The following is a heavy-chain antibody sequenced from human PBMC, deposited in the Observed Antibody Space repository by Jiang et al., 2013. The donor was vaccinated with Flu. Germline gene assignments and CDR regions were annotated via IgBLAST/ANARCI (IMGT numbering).Heavy chain of an antibody. V-gene: IGHV3-74*01. CDR3: ARDLTVVTPPDYYYGMDV. D-gene: IGHD4-23*01. J-gene: IGHJ6*02. CDR1: GFTFSSYW. CDR2: INSDGSST. Sequence: CAASGFTFSSYWMHWVRQAPGKGLVWVSRINSDGSSTTYADSVKGRFTISRDNAKNTVYLQMNSLRAEDTAVYYCARDLTVVTPPDYYYGMDVWGQGTTVTVSS.